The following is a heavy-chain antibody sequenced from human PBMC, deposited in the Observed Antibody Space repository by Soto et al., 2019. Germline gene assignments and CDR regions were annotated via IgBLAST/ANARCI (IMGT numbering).Heavy chain of an antibody. CDR3: AREGPNYYDSSGNYGRWFDP. J-gene: IGHJ5*02. D-gene: IGHD3-22*01. CDR2: ISPYNAKT. V-gene: IGHV1-18*01. CDR1: GYTFINYG. Sequence: ASVKVSGKASGYTFINYGIDWVRQAPGQGLEWVGWISPYNAKTNYAHKFQGRVTMTTDTATRTVYMELRSLRSDDTAVYYCAREGPNYYDSSGNYGRWFDPWGQGTLVTVSS.